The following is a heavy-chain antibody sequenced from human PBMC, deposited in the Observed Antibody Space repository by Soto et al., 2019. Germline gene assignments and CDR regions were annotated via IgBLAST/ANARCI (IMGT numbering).Heavy chain of an antibody. J-gene: IGHJ4*02. CDR3: AKAGMIMVRGVHFDY. CDR2: ISSSGGST. Sequence: EVQLLESGGGLVQPGGSLRLSCAASGFTFSSYAMSWVRQAPGKGLEWVSGISSSGGSTYYADSVKGRFAISRDNSKHTRYLQMNSLRADDTAVYYCAKAGMIMVRGVHFDYWGQGTLVTVSS. V-gene: IGHV3-23*01. CDR1: GFTFSSYA. D-gene: IGHD3-10*01.